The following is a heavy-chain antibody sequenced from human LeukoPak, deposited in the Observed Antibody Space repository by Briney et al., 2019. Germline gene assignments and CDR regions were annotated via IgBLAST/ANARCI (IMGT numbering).Heavy chain of an antibody. D-gene: IGHD6-13*01. V-gene: IGHV3-23*01. CDR1: GFTFSNYA. CDR2: ISGSGDST. CDR3: AKDTSTRWYSSTPLPGDY. Sequence: PGGSLRLSCAASGFTFSNYAMSWVRQTPGKGLEWVSSISGSGDSTYYADSVKGRFTISRDNSKNTLYLQMNSLRAEDTAIYYCAKDTSTRWYSSTPLPGDYWGQGTLVTVSS. J-gene: IGHJ4*02.